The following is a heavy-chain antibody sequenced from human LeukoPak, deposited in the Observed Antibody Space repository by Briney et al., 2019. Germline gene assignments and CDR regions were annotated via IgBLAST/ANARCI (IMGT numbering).Heavy chain of an antibody. D-gene: IGHD3-10*01. CDR2: IKQDGSEK. V-gene: IGHV3-7*03. Sequence: PGGSLRLSCAVSGFTFSSYWMTWVRQAPGKGLEWVANIKQDGSEKYYVDSVMGRFIISRDNAKNSLYLQMNSLRAEDTAVYYCASSGSYGYGMDVWGKGTTVSVSP. J-gene: IGHJ6*04. CDR3: ASSGSYGYGMDV. CDR1: GFTFSSYW.